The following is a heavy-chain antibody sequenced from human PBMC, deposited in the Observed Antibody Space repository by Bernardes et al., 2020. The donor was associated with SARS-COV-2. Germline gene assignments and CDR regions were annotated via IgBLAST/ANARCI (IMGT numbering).Heavy chain of an antibody. D-gene: IGHD4-17*01. V-gene: IGHV3-74*01. CDR1: GFTFSNYW. J-gene: IGHJ5*01. CDR3: ATEDGEWLES. CDR2: INSDGSST. Sequence: GGSLRLSCAASGFTFSNYWMHWVRQAPGKGLVWVSRINSDGSSTSYADSVKGRFTISRDNAKNTLYLQMNNLRVEDTALYRCATEDGEWLESWGQGTLVTVSS.